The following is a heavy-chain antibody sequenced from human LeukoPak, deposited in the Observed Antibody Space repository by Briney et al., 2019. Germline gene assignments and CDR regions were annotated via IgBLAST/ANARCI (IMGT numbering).Heavy chain of an antibody. V-gene: IGHV3-23*01. J-gene: IGHJ4*02. Sequence: GGSLRLSCAASGFTFSTYAMSWVRQAPGKGLEWVSGISSSGGSTYYADSVKGRFTISKDNSKNTLYLQMNSLRAEDTAVYYCAKMIQWPYYFDYWGQGTLVTVSS. D-gene: IGHD6-19*01. CDR1: GFTFSTYA. CDR3: AKMIQWPYYFDY. CDR2: ISSSGGST.